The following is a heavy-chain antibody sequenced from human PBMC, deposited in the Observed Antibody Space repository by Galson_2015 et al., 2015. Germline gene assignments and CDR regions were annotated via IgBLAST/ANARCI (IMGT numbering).Heavy chain of an antibody. CDR1: GFTFSSYA. J-gene: IGHJ6*02. Sequence: SLRLSCAASGFTFSSYAMHWVRQAPGKGLEWVAVISHDGSNKYYADPVKGRFTISRDNSKNTLYLQMNSLRAEDTAVYYCARDLAAGAGVRWLDLRYYYYGMDVWGQGTPVTVSS. D-gene: IGHD6-19*01. CDR2: ISHDGSNK. V-gene: IGHV3-30-3*01. CDR3: ARDLAAGAGVRWLDLRYYYYGMDV.